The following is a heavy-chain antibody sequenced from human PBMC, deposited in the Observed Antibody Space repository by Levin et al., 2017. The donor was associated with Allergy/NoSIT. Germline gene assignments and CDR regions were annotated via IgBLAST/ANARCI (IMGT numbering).Heavy chain of an antibody. CDR2: ISCPGGIT. Sequence: GGSLRLSCAASGFSFSSYAMNWVRQAPGKGLQWVSTISCPGGITHYADSVKGRFTISRDNSNNTLFLQMNSLRAEDTAIYYCAKEMHRWLIHPLFDDWGLGILVSVSS. J-gene: IGHJ4*02. D-gene: IGHD6-19*01. CDR1: GFSFSSYA. CDR3: AKEMHRWLIHPLFDD. V-gene: IGHV3-23*01.